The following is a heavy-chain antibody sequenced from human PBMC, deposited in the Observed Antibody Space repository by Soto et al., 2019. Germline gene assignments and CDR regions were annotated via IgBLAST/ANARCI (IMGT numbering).Heavy chain of an antibody. V-gene: IGHV1-69*13. D-gene: IGHD4-17*01. CDR3: ARATVVTPGMFDY. CDR1: GGTFSSYA. Sequence: SVKVSCKASGGTFSSYAISWVRQAPGQGLEWMGGIIPIFGTANYAQKFQGRVTITADESTSTAYMELSSLRSEDTAVYYCARATVVTPGMFDYWGQGTLVTVSS. J-gene: IGHJ4*02. CDR2: IIPIFGTA.